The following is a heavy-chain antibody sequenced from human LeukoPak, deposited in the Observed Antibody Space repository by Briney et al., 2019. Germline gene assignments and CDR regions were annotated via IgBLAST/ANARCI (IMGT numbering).Heavy chain of an antibody. CDR1: GGSISTYS. Sequence: SETLSLTCTVSGGSISTYSWTWIRQPAGKGLEWIGRIYTSGSTNYNPSLKSRVTMSVDTSKNQFSLKLSSVTAADTAVYYCARDHGDYGNWFDPWGQGTLVTVSS. D-gene: IGHD4-17*01. V-gene: IGHV4-4*07. CDR3: ARDHGDYGNWFDP. J-gene: IGHJ5*02. CDR2: IYTSGST.